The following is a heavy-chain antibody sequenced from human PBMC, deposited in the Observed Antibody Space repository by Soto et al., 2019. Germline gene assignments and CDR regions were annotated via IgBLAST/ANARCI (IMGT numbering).Heavy chain of an antibody. D-gene: IGHD3-3*01. J-gene: IGHJ4*02. V-gene: IGHV4-61*01. CDR3: ARDFAYFDS. Sequence: SGALSLTCTVSGGSFKSGSYSWSWIRQPPGKGLEWIGYVYHTGRTSYNPSLKSRVSISMDMSKNQFSLNLDSVTAADTAVYFCARDFAYFDSWGQGTLVTVS. CDR2: VYHTGRT. CDR1: GGSFKSGSYS.